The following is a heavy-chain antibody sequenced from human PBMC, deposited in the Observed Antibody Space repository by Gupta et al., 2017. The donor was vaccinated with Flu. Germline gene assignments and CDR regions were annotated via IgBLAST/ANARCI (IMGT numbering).Heavy chain of an antibody. V-gene: IGHV2-5*02. D-gene: IGHD2-15*01. CDR3: AHGRGGWFSWFDS. J-gene: IGHJ5*01. CDR2: IYWDDDK. Sequence: QITLRESGPRLVKPTQTLTLTCTFSGFSLSSSGISVGWIRQPPGKPLEWLGLIYWDDDKRYSPSLKSRLAITKDTSKDQVVPTMTNVDPVDTATYFCAHGRGGWFSWFDSWGQGILVTVSS. CDR1: GFSLSSSGIS.